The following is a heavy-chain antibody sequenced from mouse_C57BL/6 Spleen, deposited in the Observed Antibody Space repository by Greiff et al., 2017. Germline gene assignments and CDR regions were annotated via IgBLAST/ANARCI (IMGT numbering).Heavy chain of an antibody. CDR3: AREGDYAMDY. CDR2: IYPRSGNT. J-gene: IGHJ4*01. V-gene: IGHV1-81*01. Sequence: QVQLQQSGAELARPGASVKLSCKASGYTFTSYGISWVKQRTGQGLEWIGEIYPRSGNTYYNEKFKGKATLTADKSSSTAYMELRSLTSEDAAVYFCAREGDYAMDYWGQGTSVTVSS. CDR1: GYTFTSYG.